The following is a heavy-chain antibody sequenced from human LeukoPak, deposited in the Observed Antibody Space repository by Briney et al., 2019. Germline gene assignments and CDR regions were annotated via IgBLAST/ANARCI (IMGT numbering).Heavy chain of an antibody. CDR2: SGGLT. CDR3: AKVNVVTANFDY. D-gene: IGHD2-21*02. J-gene: IGHJ4*02. Sequence: SGGLTYYADSVKGRFTTSKDNSKNTLYLQMNSLRAEDTALYYCAKVNVVTANFDYWGQGTLVTVSS. V-gene: IGHV3-23*01.